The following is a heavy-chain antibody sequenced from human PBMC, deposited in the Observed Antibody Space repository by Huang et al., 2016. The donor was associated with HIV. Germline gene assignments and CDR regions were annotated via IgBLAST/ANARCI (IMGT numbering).Heavy chain of an antibody. CDR2: IFPDDSDT. CDR3: ARRFSSSSGYFDY. D-gene: IGHD6-6*01. Sequence: VQLVQSGAEVRKPGESLKISCKGSGYSFSSYWIAGVRQMPGKGLEWMGIIFPDDSDTTYSPSFEGQVTISADKSIGTAYLQWSSLKASDTAMYYCARRFSSSSGYFDYWGQGSLVTVSA. V-gene: IGHV5-51*01. CDR1: GYSFSSYW. J-gene: IGHJ4*02.